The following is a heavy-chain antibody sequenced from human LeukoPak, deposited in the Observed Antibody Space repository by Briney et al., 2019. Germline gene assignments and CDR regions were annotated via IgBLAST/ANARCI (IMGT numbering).Heavy chain of an antibody. D-gene: IGHD6-19*01. V-gene: IGHV1-18*01. J-gene: IGHJ5*02. Sequence: GASVKVSCKASGYTFTSHGISWARQAPGQGLEWMGWISGYNGDTKYAQSLQGRVTLTTYTSTTTAYLELRSLTSDDTAVYYCARDPSNTSGWKTWFDPWGQGTLVTVSS. CDR1: GYTFTSHG. CDR2: ISGYNGDT. CDR3: ARDPSNTSGWKTWFDP.